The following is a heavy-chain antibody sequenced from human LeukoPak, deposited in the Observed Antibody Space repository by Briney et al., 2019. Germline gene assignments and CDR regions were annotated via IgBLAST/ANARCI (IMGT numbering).Heavy chain of an antibody. CDR3: ARDQTSEGLDP. V-gene: IGHV4-39*07. J-gene: IGHJ5*02. CDR2: VYYGGST. CDR1: GGSISSNTHY. Sequence: SETLSLTCTVSGGSISSNTHYWGWIRQPPGKGLEWIGSVYYGGSTYYNPSLKSRVTISVDTSKNQFSQKLSSVTAADTAVYYCARDQTSEGLDPWGQGTLVTVSS.